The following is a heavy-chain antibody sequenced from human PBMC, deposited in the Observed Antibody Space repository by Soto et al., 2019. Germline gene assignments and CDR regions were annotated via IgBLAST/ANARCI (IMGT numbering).Heavy chain of an antibody. D-gene: IGHD1-1*01. CDR2: IKSDGRST. V-gene: IGHV3-74*03. J-gene: IGHJ4*02. Sequence: PGGSLRLSCAASGFTFSSYWMHWVRQAPGKGLVWVSRIKSDGRSTMYADSVKGRFTISRDNANNTLFLQMNSLRAEDTAVYYCATLASVHPERYDYWGQGTLVTVSS. CDR3: ATLASVHPERYDY. CDR1: GFTFSSYW.